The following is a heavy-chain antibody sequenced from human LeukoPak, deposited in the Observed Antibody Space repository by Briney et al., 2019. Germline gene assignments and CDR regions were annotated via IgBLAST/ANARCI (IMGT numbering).Heavy chain of an antibody. CDR3: ARSLHTSTIVGATNFDY. CDR1: GYTFTSYY. J-gene: IGHJ4*02. CDR2: INPSGGST. Sequence: ASVKVSCKASGYTFTSYYMHWVRQAPGQGLEWMGIINPSGGSTSYAQKFQGRVTMTRDTSTSTVYMELSSLRSEDTAVYYCARSLHTSTIVGATNFDYWGQGTLVTVSS. V-gene: IGHV1-46*01. D-gene: IGHD1-26*01.